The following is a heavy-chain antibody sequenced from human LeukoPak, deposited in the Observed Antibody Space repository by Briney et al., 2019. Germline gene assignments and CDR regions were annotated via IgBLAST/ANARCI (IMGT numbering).Heavy chain of an antibody. Sequence: SVTVSCKASGGTFSSYAISWVRQAPGQGLEWMGRIIPILGIANYAQKFQGRVTITADKSTSTAYMELSSLKSEDTAVYYCAIGDYEVPPLHFDYWGQGTLVTVSS. V-gene: IGHV1-69*04. CDR3: AIGDYEVPPLHFDY. D-gene: IGHD4-17*01. CDR1: GGTFSSYA. CDR2: IIPILGIA. J-gene: IGHJ4*02.